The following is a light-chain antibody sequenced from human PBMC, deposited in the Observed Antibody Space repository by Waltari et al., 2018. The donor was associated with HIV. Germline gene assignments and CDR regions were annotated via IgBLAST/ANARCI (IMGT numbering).Light chain of an antibody. CDR1: NIGTKD. Sequence: VSVALGQTARIPCGGSNIGTKDVHWYQQKPGQAPLLLIFNDIHRPSGVPERFSGSKSRNLATLTISGAQAGDEAAYYCQVWHYTVVFGGGTKVTV. CDR2: NDI. CDR3: QVWHYTVV. V-gene: IGLV3-9*01. J-gene: IGLJ2*01.